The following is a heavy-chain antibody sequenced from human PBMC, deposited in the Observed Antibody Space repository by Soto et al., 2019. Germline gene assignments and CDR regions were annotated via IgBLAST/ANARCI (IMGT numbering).Heavy chain of an antibody. CDR1: GGSISSYY. Sequence: QVQLQESGPGLVKPSETLSLTCTVSGGSISSYYWSWIRQPPGKGLEWIGYIYYSGSTNYNPSLKSRVTISVDTSKNQFSLKLSSVTAADTAVYYCARVLAARPHLGLFDYWGQGTLVTVSS. J-gene: IGHJ4*02. D-gene: IGHD6-6*01. CDR3: ARVLAARPHLGLFDY. V-gene: IGHV4-59*01. CDR2: IYYSGST.